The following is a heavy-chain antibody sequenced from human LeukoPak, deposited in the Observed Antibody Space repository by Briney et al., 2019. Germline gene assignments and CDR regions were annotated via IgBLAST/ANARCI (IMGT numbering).Heavy chain of an antibody. J-gene: IGHJ4*02. CDR1: RYTFPHYY. CDR2: INPSGGST. CDR3: AREAPRPYDFFHDY. V-gene: IGHV1-46*01. D-gene: IGHD1-1*01. Sequence: AAVHVSYQASRYTFPHYYMHWVRQAPAQGLEGMGIINPSGGSTSYAQKFQGRVTMTRDTSTSTVYMELSSLRSEDTDVYYCAREAPRPYDFFHDYWGEGTVVSVSS.